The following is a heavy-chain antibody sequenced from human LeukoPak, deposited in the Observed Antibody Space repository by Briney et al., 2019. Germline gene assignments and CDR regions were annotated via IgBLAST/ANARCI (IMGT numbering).Heavy chain of an antibody. V-gene: IGHV1-18*01. D-gene: IGHD3-10*01. Sequence: ASVKVSCKASGYTFTSYGISWVRQAPGQGLEWMGWISACNGNTNYAQKLQGRVTMTTDTSTSTAYMELRSLRSDDTAVYYCARVGSYYYGSGSYCFDYWGQGTLVTVSS. CDR3: ARVGSYYYGSGSYCFDY. CDR2: ISACNGNT. CDR1: GYTFTSYG. J-gene: IGHJ4*02.